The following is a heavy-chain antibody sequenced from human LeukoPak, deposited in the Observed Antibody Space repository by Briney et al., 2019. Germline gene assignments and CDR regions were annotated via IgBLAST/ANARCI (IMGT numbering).Heavy chain of an antibody. J-gene: IGHJ6*02. CDR3: AREVLWFGEADLYYYGMDV. V-gene: IGHV1-3*01. CDR1: GYTFTSYA. CDR2: INAGNGNT. D-gene: IGHD3-10*01. Sequence: ASVKVSCTASGYTFTSYAMHWVRQAPGQRLEWMGWINAGNGNTKYSQKFQGRVTITRDTSASTAYMELSSLRSEDTAVYYCAREVLWFGEADLYYYGMDVWGQGTTVTVSS.